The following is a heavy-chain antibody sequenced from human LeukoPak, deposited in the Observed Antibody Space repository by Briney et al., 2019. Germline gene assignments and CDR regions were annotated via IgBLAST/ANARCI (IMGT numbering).Heavy chain of an antibody. J-gene: IGHJ5*02. D-gene: IGHD3-10*01. CDR3: ARGRPYYYGSGSPRWFDP. CDR1: GGSLSSYY. CDR2: INHSGST. Sequence: PSETLSLTCIVSGGSLSSYYWSWIRQPPGKGLEWIGEINHSGSTNYNPSLKSRVTISVDTSKNQFSLKLSSVTAADTAVYYCARGRPYYYGSGSPRWFDPWGQGTLVTVSS. V-gene: IGHV4-34*01.